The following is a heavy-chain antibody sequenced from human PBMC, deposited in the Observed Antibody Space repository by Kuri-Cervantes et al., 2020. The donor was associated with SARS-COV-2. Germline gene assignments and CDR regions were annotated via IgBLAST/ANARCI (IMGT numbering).Heavy chain of an antibody. J-gene: IGHJ3*02. Sequence: GGSLRLSCAASGFTFSSYWMSWVRQAPGKGLERVSGISWNSGSIGYADSVKGRFTISRDNAKNSLYLQMNSLRAEDTALYYCAKDHTVAGPWGAFDIWGQGTMVTVSS. CDR1: GFTFSSYW. D-gene: IGHD6-19*01. V-gene: IGHV3-9*01. CDR3: AKDHTVAGPWGAFDI. CDR2: ISWNSGSI.